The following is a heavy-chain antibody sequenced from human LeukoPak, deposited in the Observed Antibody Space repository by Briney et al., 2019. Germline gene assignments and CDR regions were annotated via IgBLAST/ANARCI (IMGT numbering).Heavy chain of an antibody. V-gene: IGHV4-38-2*02. J-gene: IGHJ6*03. CDR1: GYSISSGYY. CDR3: ARYARASSGYYAIDYYYYMDV. Sequence: SETLSLTCTVSGYSISSGYYWGWIRQPPGKGLEWIGSIYHSGSTNYNPSLKSRVTISVDTSKNQFSLKLSSVTAADTAVYYCARYARASSGYYAIDYYYYMDVWGKGTTVTVSS. CDR2: IYHSGST. D-gene: IGHD3-22*01.